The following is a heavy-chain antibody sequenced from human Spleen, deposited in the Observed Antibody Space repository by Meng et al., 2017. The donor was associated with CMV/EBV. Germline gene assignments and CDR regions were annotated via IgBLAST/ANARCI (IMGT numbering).Heavy chain of an antibody. CDR1: GGTFSRYG. CDR2: IIPIFGTA. Sequence: SVKVSCKASGGTFSRYGISWVRQVSEQGLEWMGGIIPIFGTAYFAQKFQGRVTITTDESTSTAYMELSSLRSEDTAVYYCARGKGYSSTWAPDYWGQGTLVTVSS. CDR3: ARGKGYSSTWAPDY. D-gene: IGHD6-13*01. V-gene: IGHV1-69*05. J-gene: IGHJ4*02.